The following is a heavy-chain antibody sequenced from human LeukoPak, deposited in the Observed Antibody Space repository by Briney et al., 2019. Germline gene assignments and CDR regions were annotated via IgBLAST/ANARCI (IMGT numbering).Heavy chain of an antibody. D-gene: IGHD2-2*01. V-gene: IGHV3-30*01. CDR3: ARDGPGDIVVVPAAAARYYYYYGMDV. J-gene: IGHJ6*02. CDR2: ISYDGSNK. CDR1: GFTFSIYA. Sequence: GGSLRLSCAAAGFTFSIYAMHWVRQAPGKGLEWVAVISYDGSNKYYADSVKGRFTISRDNSKNTLYLQMNSLRAEDTAVYYCARDGPGDIVVVPAAAARYYYYYGMDVWGQGTTVTVSS.